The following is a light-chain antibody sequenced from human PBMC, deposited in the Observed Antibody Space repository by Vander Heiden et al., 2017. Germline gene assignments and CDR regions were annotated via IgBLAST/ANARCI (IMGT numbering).Light chain of an antibody. Sequence: SYVLTQPPSVSVAPGQTARITCGGNNIGSRHVHWYQQKPGQAPGLVVYDDSDRPSGIPERFSGSNSGNTATLTISRVEAGDEADYYCQVWDNSSDLSVVFGGGTKLTVL. V-gene: IGLV3-21*02. CDR1: NIGSRH. CDR3: QVWDNSSDLSVV. CDR2: DDS. J-gene: IGLJ2*01.